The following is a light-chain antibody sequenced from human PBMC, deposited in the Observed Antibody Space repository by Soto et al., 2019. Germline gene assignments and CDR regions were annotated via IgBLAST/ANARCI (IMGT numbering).Light chain of an antibody. CDR3: QQYNDWPQLT. CDR2: DVS. Sequence: EIVMTQSPTTLSVSPGERATLSCRASQSIPNRVAWYQQKPGQPPRLLIYDVSTRATGIPARFSGSGSGTEFTLTINSLQSEDLAVYYCQQYNDWPQLTFGGGTTVDIK. J-gene: IGKJ4*01. CDR1: QSIPNR. V-gene: IGKV3-15*01.